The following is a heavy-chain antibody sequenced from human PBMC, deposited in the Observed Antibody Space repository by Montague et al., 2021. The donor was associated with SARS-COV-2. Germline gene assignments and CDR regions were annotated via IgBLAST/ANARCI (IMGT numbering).Heavy chain of an antibody. D-gene: IGHD4-17*01. V-gene: IGHV4-34*12. CDR2: IIHSGRT. J-gene: IGHJ6*02. CDR3: ARALPVTTFFYSYYGMDV. Sequence: SETLSLTCAVYGGSFSSYYWSWIRQPPGKGLEWIGEIIHSGRTNYNPSLKSRVTISVNTSKNQFSLELSSVTAADTAVYYCARALPVTTFFYSYYGMDVWGQGTTVTVSS. CDR1: GGSFSSYY.